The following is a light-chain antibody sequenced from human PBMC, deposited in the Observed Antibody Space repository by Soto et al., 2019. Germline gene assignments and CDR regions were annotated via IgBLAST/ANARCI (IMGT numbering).Light chain of an antibody. CDR2: AAS. V-gene: IGKV1-39*01. CDR3: QQSYSTPSIT. CDR1: ESISRH. J-gene: IGKJ5*01. Sequence: DIQTTQSPSSLSAFVGDRVTITCRASESISRHLNWYQQKPGKAPKLLIYAASSLQNGVPSRFSGGGSGTDFTLTISNLQPADFATYYCQQSYSTPSITFGQGTRLEIK.